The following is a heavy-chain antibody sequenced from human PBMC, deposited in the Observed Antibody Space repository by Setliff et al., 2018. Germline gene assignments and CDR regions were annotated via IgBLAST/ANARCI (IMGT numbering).Heavy chain of an antibody. D-gene: IGHD6-13*01. Sequence: SETLSLTCTVSGGAISNYYWSWIRQPPGKGLEWIGYIYSSGSTNYNPSLKSRVTISVDTSKNQFSLKMSSVTAADTAVYYCAREFTVDSREAGYFNYWGHGTLVTVLL. CDR3: AREFTVDSREAGYFNY. CDR2: IYSSGST. V-gene: IGHV4-4*08. J-gene: IGHJ4*01. CDR1: GGAISNYY.